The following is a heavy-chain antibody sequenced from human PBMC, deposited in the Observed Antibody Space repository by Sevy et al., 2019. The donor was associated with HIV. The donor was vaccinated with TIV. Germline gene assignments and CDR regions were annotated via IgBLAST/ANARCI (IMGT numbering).Heavy chain of an antibody. Sequence: GGSLRLSCVASGFTFSSYTMNWVRQAPGKGLEWVSSISSSNSYIFYADSVKGRFTISRDNAKNSLYLQMNSLRDEDTAVYYCARGGCTSSSCYLFDYWGQGTLVTVSS. CDR3: ARGGCTSSSCYLFDY. J-gene: IGHJ4*02. D-gene: IGHD2-2*01. CDR2: ISSSNSYI. CDR1: GFTFSSYT. V-gene: IGHV3-21*01.